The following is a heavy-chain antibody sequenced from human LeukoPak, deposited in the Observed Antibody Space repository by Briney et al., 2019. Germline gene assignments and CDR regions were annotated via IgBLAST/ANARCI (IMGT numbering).Heavy chain of an antibody. V-gene: IGHV3-74*01. CDR1: GFTFSGYW. Sequence: TGGSLRLSCAASGFTFSGYWMHWVRQAPGKGLVWVSHINYDGSSTTYADSVKGRFTISRDNAKNTLYLQMNSLRAEDTAVYYCARVMDGCNRFDYWGQGTLVTVSS. D-gene: IGHD5-24*01. CDR2: INYDGSST. CDR3: ARVMDGCNRFDY. J-gene: IGHJ4*02.